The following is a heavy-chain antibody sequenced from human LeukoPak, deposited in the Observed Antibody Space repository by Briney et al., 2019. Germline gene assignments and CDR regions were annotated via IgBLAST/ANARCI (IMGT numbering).Heavy chain of an antibody. J-gene: IGHJ5*02. V-gene: IGHV4-39*07. CDR1: GGSISSSSYY. CDR2: IYYSGST. CDR3: ARVQSSHDFWSGYYDPSPWWFDP. Sequence: PSETLSLTCTVSGGSISSSSYYWGWIRQPPGKGLEWIGSIYYSGSTYYNPSLKSRVTISVDTSKNQFSLKLSSVTAADTAVYYCARVQSSHDFWSGYYDPSPWWFDPWGQGTLVTVSS. D-gene: IGHD3-3*01.